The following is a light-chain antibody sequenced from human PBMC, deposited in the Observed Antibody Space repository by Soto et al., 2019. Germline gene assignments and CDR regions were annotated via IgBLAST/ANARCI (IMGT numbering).Light chain of an antibody. CDR3: QQRSNWPPIT. Sequence: EIVLTQSPATLPLSPGERATLSWRASQSVSSYLAWYQQKPGQAPRLLLYDASNRATGIPARFSGSGSGTDFTLTISSLEPEDFAVYSCQQRSNWPPITFGQGTRLEI. CDR1: QSVSSY. J-gene: IGKJ5*01. CDR2: DAS. V-gene: IGKV3-11*01.